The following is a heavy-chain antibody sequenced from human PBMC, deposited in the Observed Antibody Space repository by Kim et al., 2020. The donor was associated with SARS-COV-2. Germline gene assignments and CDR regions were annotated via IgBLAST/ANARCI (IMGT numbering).Heavy chain of an antibody. V-gene: IGHV3-21*01. CDR3: ARDRGHYYDSSGSLD. J-gene: IGHJ4*02. Sequence: DSVKGRFTISRDNAKNSLYLQMNSLRAEDTAVYYCARDRGHYYDSSGSLDWGQGTLVTVSS. D-gene: IGHD3-22*01.